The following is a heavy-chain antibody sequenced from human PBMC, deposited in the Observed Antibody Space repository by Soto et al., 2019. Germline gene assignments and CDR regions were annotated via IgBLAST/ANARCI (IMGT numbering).Heavy chain of an antibody. Sequence: QVQLVQSGGEVKRPGASVKVSCKTSGYTFSNYGITWVRQAPGQPLEWLGWISLYSDGTNYAQKFQGRVSMTTDTTTTTAYMELRSLGSDDTAVYYCARVVPGAEAWFGPCGQGSLVTVSS. CDR1: GYTFSNYG. V-gene: IGHV1-18*01. D-gene: IGHD2-2*01. J-gene: IGHJ5*02. CDR3: ARVVPGAEAWFGP. CDR2: ISLYSDGT.